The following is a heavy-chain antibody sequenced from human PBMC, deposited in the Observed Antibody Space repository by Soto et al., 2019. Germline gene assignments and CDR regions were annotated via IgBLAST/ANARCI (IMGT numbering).Heavy chain of an antibody. J-gene: IGHJ6*03. CDR1: GFTFDDYA. D-gene: IGHD2-2*01. CDR2: ISWNSGSI. CDR3: AKDGCSSTSCYYYYYMDV. Sequence: GVSLRLSCAASGFTFDDYAMHWVRQAPGKGLEWVSGISWNSGSIGYADSVKGRFTISRDNAKNSLYLQMNSLRAEDTALYYCAKDGCSSTSCYYYYYMDVWGKGTTVTVSS. V-gene: IGHV3-9*01.